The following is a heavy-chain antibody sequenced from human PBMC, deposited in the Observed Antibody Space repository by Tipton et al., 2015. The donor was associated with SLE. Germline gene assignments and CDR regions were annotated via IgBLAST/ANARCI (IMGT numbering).Heavy chain of an antibody. CDR3: ARYYYDSTGDCLFDY. CDR2: MYRSGTA. V-gene: IGHV4-59*11. D-gene: IGHD3-22*01. CDR1: GDSFSNHF. Sequence: TLSLTCTVSGDSFSNHFWSWIRQPPGKGLEWIGYMYRSGTAKYNPSLKSRVTISVDTSKSQFSLKLTSATAADTAVYYCARYYYDSTGDCLFDYWGQGTLVTVST. J-gene: IGHJ4*02.